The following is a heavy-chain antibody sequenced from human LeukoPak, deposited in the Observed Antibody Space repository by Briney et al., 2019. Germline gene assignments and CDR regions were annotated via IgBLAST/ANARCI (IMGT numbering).Heavy chain of an antibody. Sequence: ASVKVSCKASGYTFTGYYMHWVRQAPGQGLEWRGWINPNSGGTNYAQKFQGRVTMTRDTSISTAYMELSRLRSDDTAVYYCARDPQDCSGGSCYAGLYYMDVWGKGTTVTVSS. CDR3: ARDPQDCSGGSCYAGLYYMDV. CDR1: GYTFTGYY. V-gene: IGHV1-2*02. D-gene: IGHD2-15*01. J-gene: IGHJ6*03. CDR2: INPNSGGT.